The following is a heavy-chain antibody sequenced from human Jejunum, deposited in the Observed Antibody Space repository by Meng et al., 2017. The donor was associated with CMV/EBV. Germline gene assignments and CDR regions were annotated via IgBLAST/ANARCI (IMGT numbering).Heavy chain of an antibody. CDR2: IHPVDSDT. CDR3: ARVGGATRLNWFDP. J-gene: IGHJ5*02. CDR1: GYSFTTYW. Sequence: SGYSFTTYWIGGVRQMPGKGLEWMGIIHPVDSDTRYSPSFQGQVTISVDKSITTAYLHWNSLKASDTAIYYCARVGGATRLNWFDPWGQGTLVTVSS. D-gene: IGHD1-26*01. V-gene: IGHV5-51*01.